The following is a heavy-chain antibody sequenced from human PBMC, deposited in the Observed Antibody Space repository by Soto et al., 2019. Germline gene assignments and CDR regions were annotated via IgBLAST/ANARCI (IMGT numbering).Heavy chain of an antibody. V-gene: IGHV1-69*06. J-gene: IGHJ5*02. D-gene: IGHD5-18*01. CDR2: IIPIFGTA. CDR1: GGTFSSYA. Sequence: QVQLVQSGAEVKKPGSSVKVSCKASGGTFSSYAISWLRQAPGQGLEWMGGIIPIFGTANYAQKFQGRVTITADKSTSTAYMELSSLRSEDTSVYYCARDTAMGNNWCDPWGQGTLVTVSS. CDR3: ARDTAMGNNWCDP.